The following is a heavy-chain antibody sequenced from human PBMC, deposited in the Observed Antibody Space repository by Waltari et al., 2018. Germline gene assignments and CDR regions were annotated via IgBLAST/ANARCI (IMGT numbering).Heavy chain of an antibody. J-gene: IGHJ4*02. CDR3: ACGFGNDGVYLAY. D-gene: IGHD2-8*02. CDR1: AFSVRTNY. Sequence: EVRLVETGGGLVQPGGSLRLSCAASAFSVRTNYLTWVRQAQGKGLECVSIIYSSDNAYYAGSVKGRFTISRDNSMNTLFLQMNSLRAEDTAVYYCACGFGNDGVYLAYWGQGALVTVSS. V-gene: IGHV3-53*02. CDR2: IYSSDNA.